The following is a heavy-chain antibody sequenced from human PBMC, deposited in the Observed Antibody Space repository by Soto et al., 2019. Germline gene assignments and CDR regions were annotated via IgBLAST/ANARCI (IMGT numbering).Heavy chain of an antibody. D-gene: IGHD6-19*01. Sequence: VQLVESGGGVVQPGRSLRLSCAASGFTFSDYAMQWVRQAPGKGLEWVAVVSHDGRNTHYADSVKGRFTISRDSSKNTVSLEMTSLRAEDTAVYYCSRGGRQWLVTSDFNYWGQGALVTVSS. CDR1: GFTFSDYA. V-gene: IGHV3-30*03. J-gene: IGHJ4*02. CDR2: VSHDGRNT. CDR3: SRGGRQWLVTSDFNY.